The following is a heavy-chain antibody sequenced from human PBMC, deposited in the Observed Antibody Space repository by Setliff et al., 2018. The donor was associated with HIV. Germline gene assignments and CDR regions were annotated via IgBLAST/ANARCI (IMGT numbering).Heavy chain of an antibody. CDR1: GYNFSDYY. D-gene: IGHD5-18*01. J-gene: IGHJ4*02. CDR3: ARSIQTALDY. V-gene: IGHV1-2*02. CDR2: INPKSGGT. Sequence: AASVKVSCKTSGYNFSDYYLHWVRQAPGQGLEWMGWINPKSGGTKYSQKFQGRVTITRDTSASTASMELSSLRSEDTAVYYCARSIQTALDYWGQGTLVTVSS.